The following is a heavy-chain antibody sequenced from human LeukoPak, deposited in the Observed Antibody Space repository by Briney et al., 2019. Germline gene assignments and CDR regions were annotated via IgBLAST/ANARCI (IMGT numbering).Heavy chain of an antibody. V-gene: IGHV3-11*01. CDR2: ISSSGSTI. CDR3: ARDLGIAARCFDY. J-gene: IGHJ4*02. CDR1: GFTFSDYY. Sequence: GGSLRLSCAASGFTFSDYYISWIRQAPGKGLEWVSYISSSGSTIYYADSVKGRFTISRDNAKNSLYLQMNSLRAEDTAVYYCARDLGIAARCFDYWGQGTLVTVSS. D-gene: IGHD6-6*01.